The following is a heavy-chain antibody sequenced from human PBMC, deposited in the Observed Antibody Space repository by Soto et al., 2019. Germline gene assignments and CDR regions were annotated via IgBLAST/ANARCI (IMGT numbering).Heavy chain of an antibody. D-gene: IGHD3-22*01. CDR1: GFTFSSYG. Sequence: GGSLRLSCAASGFTFSSYGMHWVRQAPGKGLEWVAVISYDGSNKYYADSVKGRFTISRDNSKNTLYLQMNSLRAEDTAVYYCAKGPRGDYYDSSCYYYAEYFQHWGQGTLVTFSS. CDR3: AKGPRGDYYDSSCYYYAEYFQH. V-gene: IGHV3-30*18. J-gene: IGHJ1*01. CDR2: ISYDGSNK.